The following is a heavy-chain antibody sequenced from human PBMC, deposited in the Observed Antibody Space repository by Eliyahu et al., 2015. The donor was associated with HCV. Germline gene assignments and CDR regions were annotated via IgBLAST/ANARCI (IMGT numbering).Heavy chain of an antibody. J-gene: IGHJ6*03. CDR1: GGTFSSYA. V-gene: IGHV1-69*04. Sequence: QVQLVQSGAEVKKPGSSVKVSCKASGGTFSSYAISWVRQAPGQGLEWMGRIIPILGIANYAQKFQGRVTITADKSTSTAYMELSSLRSEDTAVYYCACDQGVTPHLGYYYYMDVWGKGTTVTVSS. CDR3: ACDQGVTPHLGYYYYMDV. CDR2: IIPILGIA. D-gene: IGHD3-10*01.